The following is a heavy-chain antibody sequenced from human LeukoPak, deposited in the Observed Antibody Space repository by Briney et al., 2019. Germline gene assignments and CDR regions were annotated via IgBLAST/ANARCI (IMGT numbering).Heavy chain of an antibody. CDR2: IDYSGST. D-gene: IGHD4-23*01. J-gene: IGHJ4*02. CDR1: GDSISTYY. V-gene: IGHV4-59*08. CDR3: ARLNGGN. Sequence: SETLSLTCTVSGDSISTYYWSWIRQPPGKGLECVGYIDYSGSTAYNPSPNGRVAVSLDASKNQFPLKLRSATAADTAVYYCARLNGGNWGPGILVTVSS.